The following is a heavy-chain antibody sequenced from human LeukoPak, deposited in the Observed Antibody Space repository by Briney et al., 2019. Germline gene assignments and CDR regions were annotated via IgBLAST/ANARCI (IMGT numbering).Heavy chain of an antibody. J-gene: IGHJ5*01. Sequence: PSETLSLTCTVSGGSISSYYWSWIRQPPGKGLEWIGYISNSGSTNYNPSLKSRVTISLDTSKNLFSLRLTSLTAADTAVYYCARHFSSGWSDSWGQGTLVTVSS. CDR2: ISNSGST. CDR1: GGSISSYY. D-gene: IGHD6-19*01. CDR3: ARHFSSGWSDS. V-gene: IGHV4-59*01.